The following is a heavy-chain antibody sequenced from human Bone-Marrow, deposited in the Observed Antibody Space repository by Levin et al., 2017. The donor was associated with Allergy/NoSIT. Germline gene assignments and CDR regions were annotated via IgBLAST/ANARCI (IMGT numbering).Heavy chain of an antibody. Sequence: LSLTCATSGFAFSDYFMTWIRQAPGKGLEWVAYISNSASSGAFTVFYAESVRGRFTVSRDDASNTLHLQMNSLKHEDTAVYYCARDPGIFVYWGQGTPVTVSS. CDR1: GFAFSDYF. CDR3: ARDPGIFVY. D-gene: IGHD2/OR15-2a*01. V-gene: IGHV3-11*01. J-gene: IGHJ4*02. CDR2: ISNSASSGAFTV.